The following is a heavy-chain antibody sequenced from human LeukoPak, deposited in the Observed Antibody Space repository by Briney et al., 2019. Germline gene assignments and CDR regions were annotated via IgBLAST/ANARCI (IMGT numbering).Heavy chain of an antibody. CDR1: GFTFTSYA. V-gene: IGHV3-23*01. Sequence: GGSLRLSCAASGFTFTSYAMNWVRQAPGKGLEWVSVISGSGGSTYYADSVKGRFTISRDNSKDTLYLQMNGLRAEDTAVYFCAKQSAGSAAWYSLHYDFWGQGTLVTVSS. J-gene: IGHJ4*02. CDR2: ISGSGGST. CDR3: AKQSAGSAAWYSLHYDF. D-gene: IGHD6-13*01.